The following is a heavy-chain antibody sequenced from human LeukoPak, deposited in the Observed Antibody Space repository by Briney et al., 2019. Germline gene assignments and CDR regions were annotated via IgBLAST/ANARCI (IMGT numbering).Heavy chain of an antibody. J-gene: IGHJ4*02. D-gene: IGHD2-15*01. Sequence: PSETLSLTCTVSGGSISSYYWSWIRQPAGKGLEWIGRIYTSGSTNYNPSLKSRVTMSVDTSKNQFSLKLSSVTAADTAVYYCARDEIHCSGGSCYSVDYFDYWGQGTLVTVSS. V-gene: IGHV4-4*07. CDR3: ARDEIHCSGGSCYSVDYFDY. CDR1: GGSISSYY. CDR2: IYTSGST.